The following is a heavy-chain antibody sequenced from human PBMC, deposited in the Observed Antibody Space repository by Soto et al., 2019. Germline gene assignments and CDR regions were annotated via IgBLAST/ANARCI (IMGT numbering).Heavy chain of an antibody. Sequence: SETLSLTCAVYGASFSGYYWSWIRQPPGKGLKWIGEINHSGNTNCNPSLKSRLTISVDTSKNQFSLKVNSVTAADTAMYYCARSLPYSTSSVHYYYGMDVWGQGTTVTVSS. CDR3: ARSLPYSTSSVHYYYGMDV. D-gene: IGHD6-6*01. J-gene: IGHJ6*02. CDR1: GASFSGYY. CDR2: INHSGNT. V-gene: IGHV4-34*01.